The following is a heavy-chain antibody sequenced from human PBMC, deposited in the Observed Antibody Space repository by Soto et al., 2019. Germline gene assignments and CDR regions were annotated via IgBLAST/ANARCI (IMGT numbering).Heavy chain of an antibody. CDR3: AKDNAYNWNYFDY. CDR1: GFTFDDYA. D-gene: IGHD1-20*01. CDR2: ISWNSGSI. V-gene: IGHV3-9*01. J-gene: IGHJ4*02. Sequence: DVQLVESGGGLVQPGRSLRLSCAASGFTFDDYAMHWVRQAPGKGLEWVSGISWNSGSIGYADSVKGRFTISRDNAKNSLYLQMNSLRAEDTALYYCAKDNAYNWNYFDYWGQGTLVTVSS.